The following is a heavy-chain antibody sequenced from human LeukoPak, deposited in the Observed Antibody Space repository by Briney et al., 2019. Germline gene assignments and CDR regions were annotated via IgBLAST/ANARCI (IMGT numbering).Heavy chain of an antibody. D-gene: IGHD4-17*01. J-gene: IGHJ4*02. V-gene: IGHV2-5*02. Sequence: SGPTLVNPTQTLTLTCTFSGFSLSTSGVGVGWIRQPPGKALEWLALIYWDDDKRYSPSLKSRITITKDTSKNQVVLTMTNMDPVDTATYYCAHYDYGDSPTVDYFDYWGQGTLVTVSS. CDR1: GFSLSTSGVG. CDR3: AHYDYGDSPTVDYFDY. CDR2: IYWDDDK.